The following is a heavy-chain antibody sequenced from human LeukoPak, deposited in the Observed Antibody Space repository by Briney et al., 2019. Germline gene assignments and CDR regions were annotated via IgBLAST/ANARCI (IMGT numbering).Heavy chain of an antibody. CDR1: GFTFSSYW. V-gene: IGHV3-7*01. D-gene: IGHD3-9*01. CDR3: ARSDYDVLTGFYD. CDR2: IKQNGTEK. J-gene: IGHJ4*02. Sequence: GGSLRLSCAASGFTFSSYWMSWVRQAPGKGLEWVANIKQNGTEKYHVDSVKGRFTISRDNTKNSLYLQMNSLRAEDTAVYFCARSDYDVLTGFYDWGQGTLVTDSS.